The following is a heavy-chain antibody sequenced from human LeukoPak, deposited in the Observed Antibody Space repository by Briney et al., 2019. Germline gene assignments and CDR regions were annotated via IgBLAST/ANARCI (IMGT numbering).Heavy chain of an antibody. CDR2: IYPGDSDT. Sequence: GESLQISCQGSGYSFTSYWIGWVRPMPGKGLAWMGIIYPGDSDTRYSPSFQGQVTISADKSISTAYLQWSSLKASDTAMYYCARHKRDYGDYVRPHYYYYGMDVWGQGTTVTVSS. J-gene: IGHJ6*02. CDR1: GYSFTSYW. D-gene: IGHD4-17*01. V-gene: IGHV5-51*01. CDR3: ARHKRDYGDYVRPHYYYYGMDV.